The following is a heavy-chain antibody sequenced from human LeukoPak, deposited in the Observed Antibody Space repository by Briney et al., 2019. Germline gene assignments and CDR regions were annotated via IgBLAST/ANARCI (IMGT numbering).Heavy chain of an antibody. CDR1: GDSISTYY. CDR3: ARGVVANPSDY. CDR2: IYYSGSA. D-gene: IGHD5-12*01. Sequence: PSETLSLTCTVSGDSISTYYWSWIRQPPGKGLEWIGTIYYSGSAYYNPSLKSRVTISIDTSKNQFSLKLSSVTAADTAVYYCARGVVANPSDYWGQGTLVTVSS. V-gene: IGHV4-59*12. J-gene: IGHJ4*02.